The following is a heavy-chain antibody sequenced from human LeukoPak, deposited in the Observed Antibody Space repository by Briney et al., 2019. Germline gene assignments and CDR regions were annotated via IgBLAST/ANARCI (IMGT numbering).Heavy chain of an antibody. CDR2: IYATGST. Sequence: SETLSPTCTVSGGSISSYYWSWIRQPPGKGLEWIGYIYATGSTNYNPSLKSRVTISVDTSKNQFSLNLRSVTAADTAVYYCARHGSVRSPLGPWGQGTLVTVSS. J-gene: IGHJ5*02. V-gene: IGHV4-4*09. CDR1: GGSISSYY. D-gene: IGHD3-10*01. CDR3: ARHGSVRSPLGP.